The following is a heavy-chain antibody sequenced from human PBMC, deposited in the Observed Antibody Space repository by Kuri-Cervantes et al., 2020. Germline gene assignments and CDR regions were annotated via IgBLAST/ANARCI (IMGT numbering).Heavy chain of an antibody. Sequence: SVKVSCKASEGTFSSYAISWVRQAPGQGLEWMGGIIPIFGTANYAQKFQGRVTITADESTSTAYMELSSLRSEDTAVYYCARGPELPYCSGGSCYGRNFYGMDIWGQGTTVTVSS. D-gene: IGHD2-15*01. CDR3: ARGPELPYCSGGSCYGRNFYGMDI. J-gene: IGHJ6*02. V-gene: IGHV1-69*13. CDR1: EGTFSSYA. CDR2: IIPIFGTA.